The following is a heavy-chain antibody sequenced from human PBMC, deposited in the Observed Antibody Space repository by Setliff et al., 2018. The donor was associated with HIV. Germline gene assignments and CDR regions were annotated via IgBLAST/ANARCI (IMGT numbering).Heavy chain of an antibody. D-gene: IGHD3-10*01. CDR3: ARVKSIKTTLVRLWPRFDL. CDR1: GDSISSDFY. Sequence: SETLSLTCTVSGDSISSDFYWGWIRQPPGKGLEWIGSIYHSGNTYYMPSLQSRVTISVDMSKNQFSLKVRSLTAADTGLYYCARVKSIKTTLVRLWPRFDLWGQGTQVTVSS. J-gene: IGHJ5*02. CDR2: IYHSGNT. V-gene: IGHV4-38-2*02.